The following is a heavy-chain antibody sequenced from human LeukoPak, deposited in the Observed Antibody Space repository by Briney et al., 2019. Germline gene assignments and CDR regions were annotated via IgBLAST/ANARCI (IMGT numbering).Heavy chain of an antibody. J-gene: IGHJ4*02. Sequence: SETLSLTCTVSGGSISSGSYWGWIRQPPGKGLEWIGSIYHSGNTYYNPSLKSRVTISVDTSKNQFSLKLSYVTAADTAMYYCARQLGYCSGGSCYYFDYWGQGTLVIVSS. D-gene: IGHD2-15*01. V-gene: IGHV4-38-2*02. CDR3: ARQLGYCSGGSCYYFDY. CDR1: GGSISSGSY. CDR2: IYHSGNT.